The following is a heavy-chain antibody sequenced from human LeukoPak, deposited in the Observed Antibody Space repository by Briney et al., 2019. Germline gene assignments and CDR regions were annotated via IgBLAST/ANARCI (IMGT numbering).Heavy chain of an antibody. Sequence: PGGSLRLSCEASGFXFSSYDIHWVRQATGKGLEWVSAIGTAGDTYYPGSVKGRFTISRENAKNSLYLQMNSLRAGDTAVYYCARGAVALAFDIWGQGTMVTVSS. CDR3: ARGAVALAFDI. CDR1: GFXFSSYD. V-gene: IGHV3-13*04. CDR2: IGTAGDT. J-gene: IGHJ3*02. D-gene: IGHD6-19*01.